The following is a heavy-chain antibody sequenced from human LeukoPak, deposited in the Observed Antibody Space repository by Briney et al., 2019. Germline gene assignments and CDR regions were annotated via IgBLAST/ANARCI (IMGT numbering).Heavy chain of an antibody. D-gene: IGHD4-17*01. Sequence: ASVKVSCKASGYTFTGYYMHWVRQAPGQGLEWMGWINPNSGGTNYAQKFQGRVTMTRDTSISTAYMELSRLRSDDTAVYYCASLTPGVTTVTTDDYWGQGTLVIVSS. CDR2: INPNSGGT. V-gene: IGHV1-2*02. CDR3: ASLTPGVTTVTTDDY. J-gene: IGHJ4*02. CDR1: GYTFTGYY.